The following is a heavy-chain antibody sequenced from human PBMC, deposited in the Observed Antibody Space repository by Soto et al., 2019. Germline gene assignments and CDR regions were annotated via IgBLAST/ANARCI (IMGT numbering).Heavy chain of an antibody. Sequence: ASVKVSCKASGYTFTRSVISWVRQAPGQGLEWMGWISTYNGDTNYAQTFQGRVTMTTDTSTSTVHMEVRSLRSDDTAVYYCAREDVAPYYYYGLDDWGQGTPVTVSS. CDR1: GYTFTRSV. V-gene: IGHV1-18*01. J-gene: IGHJ6*02. D-gene: IGHD5-12*01. CDR2: ISTYNGDT. CDR3: AREDVAPYYYYGLDD.